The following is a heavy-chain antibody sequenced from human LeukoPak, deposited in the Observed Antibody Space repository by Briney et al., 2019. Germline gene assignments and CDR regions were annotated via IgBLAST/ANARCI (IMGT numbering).Heavy chain of an antibody. Sequence: KSSETLYLTCTVSGGSISSSGNYWGWIRQPPGKGLEWIGRMQYSGNTYYNPSLKSRVTISEDRSKNQFSLKLRSVTAADTAVYYCARQYSHGAFDIWGQGTMVTVSS. V-gene: IGHV4-39*01. J-gene: IGHJ3*02. D-gene: IGHD5-18*01. CDR1: GGSISSSGNY. CDR3: ARQYSHGAFDI. CDR2: MQYSGNT.